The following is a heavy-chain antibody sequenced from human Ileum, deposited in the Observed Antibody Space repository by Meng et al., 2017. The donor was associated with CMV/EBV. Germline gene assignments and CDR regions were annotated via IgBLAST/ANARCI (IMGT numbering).Heavy chain of an antibody. CDR1: EFICNNDG. D-gene: IGHD5-18*01. J-gene: IGHJ4*02. Sequence: VRCGGSSRLSVVASEFICNNDGTHWVTQASGEGVEWVALTRYDGNDKYYADSVKGRFTISRDNSKNTLYLQMHNLRIEDTATYFCAKRDRSYGFYFDVWGQGTLVTVSS. V-gene: IGHV3-30*02. CDR2: TRYDGNDK. CDR3: AKRDRSYGFYFDV.